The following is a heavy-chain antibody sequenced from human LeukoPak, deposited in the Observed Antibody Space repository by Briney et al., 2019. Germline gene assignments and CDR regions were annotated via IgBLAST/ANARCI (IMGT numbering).Heavy chain of an antibody. J-gene: IGHJ6*02. CDR1: GYTFTGYY. CDR2: INPNSGGT. D-gene: IGHD5-12*01. V-gene: IGHV1-2*04. Sequence: GASVKVACKASGYTFTGYYMHWVRQAPGQGLGWMGRINPNSGGTNYAQKFQGWVTMTRDTSISTAYMELSRLRSDDTAVYYCARGDIVATEAPVYGMDVWGQGTTVTVSS. CDR3: ARGDIVATEAPVYGMDV.